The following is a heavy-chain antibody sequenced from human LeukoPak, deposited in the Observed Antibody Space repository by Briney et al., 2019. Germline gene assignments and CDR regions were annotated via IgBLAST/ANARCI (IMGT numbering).Heavy chain of an antibody. CDR1: GFTFSDSY. D-gene: IGHD5-18*01. Sequence: GGSLRLSCAASGFTFSDSYMTWVRQAPGKGVEWVAYISGSGHDINYSDSVKGRFTISRDNAKNSLYLQMSSLRVEDTAVYYCAKELFPGYSYGNDYWGQGTLATVSS. CDR2: ISGSGHDI. V-gene: IGHV3-11*04. CDR3: AKELFPGYSYGNDY. J-gene: IGHJ4*02.